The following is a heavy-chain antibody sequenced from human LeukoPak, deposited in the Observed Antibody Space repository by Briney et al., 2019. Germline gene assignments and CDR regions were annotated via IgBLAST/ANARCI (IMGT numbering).Heavy chain of an antibody. J-gene: IGHJ4*02. D-gene: IGHD4-17*01. V-gene: IGHV3-30*03. CDR1: GFTFSSYG. Sequence: GGSLRLSCVAAGFTFSSYGMHLVRQAPGKGLEYVAVIPYDGSNQRYLNSVKGRFTISRENSKNTMYLQMDSLRSEVTAVYYSARVATVTSLVYWGQGTLVTVSS. CDR2: IPYDGSNQ. CDR3: ARVATVTSLVY.